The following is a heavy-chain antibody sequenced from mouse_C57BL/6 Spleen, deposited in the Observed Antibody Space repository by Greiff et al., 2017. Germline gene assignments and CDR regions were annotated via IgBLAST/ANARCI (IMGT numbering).Heavy chain of an antibody. Sequence: EVMLVESGGGLVQPGGSLSLSCAASGFTFTDYYMSWVRQPPGTALEWLGFIRNKANGYTTEYSASVKGRFTISRDNSQSILYLQMNALRAEDSATYYCARYDGSSSYFDYWGQGTTLTVSS. D-gene: IGHD1-1*01. V-gene: IGHV7-3*01. CDR3: ARYDGSSSYFDY. CDR2: IRNKANGYTT. CDR1: GFTFTDYY. J-gene: IGHJ2*01.